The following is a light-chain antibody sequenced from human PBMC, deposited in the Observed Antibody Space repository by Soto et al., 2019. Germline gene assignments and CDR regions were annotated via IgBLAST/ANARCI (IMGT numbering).Light chain of an antibody. Sequence: QSALTQPRSVFGSPGQSVTISCTGTSSDVGGYNYVSWYQQHPGNAPKLMIYDVSKRPSGVPDRFSGSKSGNTASLTISGLQAEDEADYYCCSYAGSSTYVVFGGGTKLTVL. V-gene: IGLV2-11*01. CDR2: DVS. CDR1: SSDVGGYNY. J-gene: IGLJ2*01. CDR3: CSYAGSSTYVV.